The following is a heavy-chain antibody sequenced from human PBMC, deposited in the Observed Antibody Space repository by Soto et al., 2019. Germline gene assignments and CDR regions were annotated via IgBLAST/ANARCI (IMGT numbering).Heavy chain of an antibody. CDR3: ARAPATGTVLDAFEI. J-gene: IGHJ3*02. V-gene: IGHV1-69*04. CDR2: IIPILGIA. Sequence: GASVKVSCKSSGYTFIDYSMHWVRQAPGQGLEWTGRIIPILGIANYAQKFQGRVTITADKSTSTAYMELSSLRSEDTAVYYCARAPATGTVLDAFEIWGQGTMVTVSS. D-gene: IGHD1-1*01. CDR1: GYTFIDYS.